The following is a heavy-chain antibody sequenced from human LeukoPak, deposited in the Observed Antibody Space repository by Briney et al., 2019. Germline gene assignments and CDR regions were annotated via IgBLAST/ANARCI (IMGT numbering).Heavy chain of an antibody. V-gene: IGHV4-59*01. CDR2: IHYSGST. D-gene: IGHD6-13*01. Sequence: SSETLSLTCTVSGGVISGYYWNWIRQPPGKGLEWIGHIHYSGSTNYNPSLRSRVTILVDTSKNQFSLELTSVTAADTAVYYCATRAIAAAAPVYFDSWGQGTLVTVSS. CDR1: GGVISGYY. J-gene: IGHJ4*02. CDR3: ATRAIAAAAPVYFDS.